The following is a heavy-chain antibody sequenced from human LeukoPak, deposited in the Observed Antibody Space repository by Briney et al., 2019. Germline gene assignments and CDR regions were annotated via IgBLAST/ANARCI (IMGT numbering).Heavy chain of an antibody. CDR2: VYYSGSI. J-gene: IGHJ4*02. D-gene: IGHD3-10*01. CDR1: GGSISSYY. CDR3: ARGGYYFDY. Sequence: PSETLSLTCTVSGGSISSYYWSWIRHPPGKGLEWIGYVYYSGSINYSPSLNSRLTISVDTSKNQFSLKLSSVTAADTAVYYCARGGYYFDYWGQGTLVTISS. V-gene: IGHV4-59*01.